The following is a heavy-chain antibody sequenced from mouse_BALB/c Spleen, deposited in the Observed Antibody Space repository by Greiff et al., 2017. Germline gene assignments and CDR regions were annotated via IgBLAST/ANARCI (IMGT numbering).Heavy chain of an antibody. CDR3: ATTMITPMDY. J-gene: IGHJ4*01. CDR1: GYAFTNYL. Sequence: VQLQQSGAELVRPGTSVKVSCKASGYAFTNYLIEWVKQRPGQGLEWIGVINPGSGGTNYNEKFKGKATLTADKSSSTAYMQLSSLTSDDSAVYFCATTMITPMDYWGQGTSVTVAS. V-gene: IGHV1-54*01. CDR2: INPGSGGT. D-gene: IGHD2-4*01.